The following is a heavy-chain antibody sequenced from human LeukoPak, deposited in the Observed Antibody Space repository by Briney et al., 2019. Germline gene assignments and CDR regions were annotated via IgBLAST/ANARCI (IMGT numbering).Heavy chain of an antibody. Sequence: GGSLRLSCAASGFTFDDYGMSWVRQAPGKGLEWVSGINWNGGSTGYADSVKGRFTISRDNAKNSLYLQMNSLRAEDTALYYCARGVYDSSGYDRHFDYWGQGTLVTVSS. J-gene: IGHJ4*02. CDR2: INWNGGST. CDR1: GFTFDDYG. CDR3: ARGVYDSSGYDRHFDY. D-gene: IGHD3-22*01. V-gene: IGHV3-20*04.